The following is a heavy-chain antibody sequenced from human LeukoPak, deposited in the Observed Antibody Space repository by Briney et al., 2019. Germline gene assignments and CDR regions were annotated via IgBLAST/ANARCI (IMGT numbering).Heavy chain of an antibody. Sequence: VASVKVSCKASGYTFTSYGISWVRQAPGQGLEWMGWISAYNGNTNYAQKLQGRVTMTTDTSTSTAYMELRSLRSDDTAVYYCARFDHLSGWNYFDHWGQGTLVTVSS. CDR1: GYTFTSYG. V-gene: IGHV1-18*01. CDR3: ARFDHLSGWNYFDH. J-gene: IGHJ4*02. D-gene: IGHD6-19*01. CDR2: ISAYNGNT.